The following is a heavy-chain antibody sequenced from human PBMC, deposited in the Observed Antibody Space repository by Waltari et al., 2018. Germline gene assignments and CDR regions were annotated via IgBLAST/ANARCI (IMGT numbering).Heavy chain of an antibody. CDR3: AGGGFRELYRWFDP. J-gene: IGHJ5*02. CDR2: IYYSGTT. Sequence: QLQLQESGPGLVKPSETLSLTCAVSGGSISSSTYYWGWIRQPPGKGLEWIGTIYYSGTTYYSPSLKSRLSISVDTSKNQFSLKLSSVTAADTAVYYCAGGGFRELYRWFDPWGQGTLVAVSS. CDR1: GGSISSSTYY. V-gene: IGHV4-39*07. D-gene: IGHD3-10*01.